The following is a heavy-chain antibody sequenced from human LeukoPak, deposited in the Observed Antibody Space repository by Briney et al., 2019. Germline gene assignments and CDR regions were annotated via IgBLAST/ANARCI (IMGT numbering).Heavy chain of an antibody. CDR2: IYTSGRT. Sequence: PSQTLSLTCTVSGGSISSGSYYWTWIRQPAGKGLEWIGRIYTSGRTNYNPSLKSRVTISVDTSKNHFSLKLSSVTAADTAIYYCAGSSGDYGSGSYMDFAYWGQGTLVTVSS. CDR1: GGSISSGSYY. CDR3: AGSSGDYGSGSYMDFAY. D-gene: IGHD3-10*01. J-gene: IGHJ4*02. V-gene: IGHV4-61*02.